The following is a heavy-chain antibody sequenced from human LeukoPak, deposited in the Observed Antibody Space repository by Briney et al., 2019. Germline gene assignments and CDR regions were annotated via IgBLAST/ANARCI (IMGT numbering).Heavy chain of an antibody. CDR1: GGSVSSYY. CDR2: IYYSGST. CDR3: ARGEIAVAESFDY. D-gene: IGHD6-19*01. J-gene: IGHJ4*02. V-gene: IGHV4-59*02. Sequence: KTSETLPLTCTVSGGSVSSYYWSWIRQPPGKGLEWIGYIYYSGSTNYNPSLKSRVTISVDTSKNQFSLKLSSVTAADTAVYYCARGEIAVAESFDYWGQGTLVTVSS.